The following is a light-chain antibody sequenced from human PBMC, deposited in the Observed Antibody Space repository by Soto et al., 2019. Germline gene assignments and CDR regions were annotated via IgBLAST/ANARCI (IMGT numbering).Light chain of an antibody. V-gene: IGKV3-20*01. CDR2: GAS. CDR3: QHYGSSPPFT. CDR1: QSIDHNY. J-gene: IGKJ3*01. Sequence: EIVLTQSPGTLSLSPGERATLSCRASQSIDHNYLAWYQQKPGQAPRVLIYGASIRPTATPDRFSGSGSGAEFTLSISRLEPEDFGVYYCQHYGSSPPFTFGPGTNVDIK.